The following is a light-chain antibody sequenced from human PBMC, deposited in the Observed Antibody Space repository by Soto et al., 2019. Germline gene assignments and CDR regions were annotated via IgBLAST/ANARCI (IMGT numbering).Light chain of an antibody. V-gene: IGLV2-14*01. J-gene: IGLJ2*01. CDR2: EVS. Sequence: QSALTQPASVSGSPGQSITISCTGTSSDVGGYNYVSWYQHHPGKAPKLMIYEVSNRPSGVSDRFSGSKSGYTASLTISGLHAEDEAYYYCSSYTGSSTLVFGGGTQLTVL. CDR3: SSYTGSSTLV. CDR1: SSDVGGYNY.